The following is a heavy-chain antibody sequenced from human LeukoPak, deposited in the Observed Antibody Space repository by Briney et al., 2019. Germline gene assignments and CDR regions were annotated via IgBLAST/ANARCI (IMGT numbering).Heavy chain of an antibody. CDR1: GFTFSSYW. V-gene: IGHV3-74*01. CDR3: AKYGDYWYFDL. CDR2: INSDGSST. J-gene: IGHJ2*01. D-gene: IGHD4-17*01. Sequence: GGSQRLSCAASGFTFSSYWMHWVRQAPGKGLVWVSRINSDGSSTNYADSVKGRFTISRDNAKNTLYLQMNSLRAEDTAVYYYAKYGDYWYFDLWGRGTLVTVSS.